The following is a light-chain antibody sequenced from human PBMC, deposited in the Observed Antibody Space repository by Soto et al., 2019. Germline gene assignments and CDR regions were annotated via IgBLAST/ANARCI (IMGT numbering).Light chain of an antibody. Sequence: EIVLTQSPATLSLSPGERATLSCRASQSVISYLAWYQQKPGQAPRLLIYDASNRATGIPARFSRSGSGTDFNLPISSLEPEDFAVYCGQQRSHWPRPFAQETKVEIK. CDR2: DAS. J-gene: IGKJ1*01. CDR1: QSVISY. CDR3: QQRSHWPRP. V-gene: IGKV3-11*01.